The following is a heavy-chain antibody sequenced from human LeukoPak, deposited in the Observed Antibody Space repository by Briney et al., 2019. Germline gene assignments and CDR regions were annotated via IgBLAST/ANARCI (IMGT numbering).Heavy chain of an antibody. D-gene: IGHD5-12*01. CDR1: GFTFSSYA. V-gene: IGHV3-23*01. CDR2: ISGSGGST. J-gene: IGHJ4*02. Sequence: PGGSLSLSCAASGFTFSSYAMSWVRQAPGKGLEWVSAISGSGGSTYYADSVKGRFTISRDNSKNTLYLQMNSMRAEGTAVYYCAKGGSGYVKGFDYWGQGTLVTVSS. CDR3: AKGGSGYVKGFDY.